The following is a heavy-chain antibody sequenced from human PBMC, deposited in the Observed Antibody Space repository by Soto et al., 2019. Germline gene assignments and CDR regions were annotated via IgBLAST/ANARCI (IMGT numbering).Heavy chain of an antibody. CDR1: GGSISSGGYY. CDR3: ARERKPDYGSGSSSFDY. D-gene: IGHD3-10*01. V-gene: IGHV4-31*03. CDR2: IYYSGST. Sequence: QVQLQESGPGLVKPSQTLSLTCTVSGGSISSGGYYWSWIRQHPGKGLEWIGYIYYSGSTYYNPCLKSRGTMSVDTSKNQFSLKLSSVTAADTAVYYCARERKPDYGSGSSSFDYWGQGPLVTVSS. J-gene: IGHJ4*02.